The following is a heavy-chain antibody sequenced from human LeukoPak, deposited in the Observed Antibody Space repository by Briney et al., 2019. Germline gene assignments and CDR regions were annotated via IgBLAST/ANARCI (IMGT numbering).Heavy chain of an antibody. CDR3: AAASGNYGP. J-gene: IGHJ5*02. V-gene: IGHV3-23*01. D-gene: IGHD1-26*01. CDR1: GFTFSSYA. CDR2: ISDSGGTA. Sequence: GGSLRLSCAASGFTFSSYAMSWVRQAPGKGLERVSLISDSGGTAYYADSVKGRFTISRDNSKNTLFLQMNSLRAEDTAVYYCAAASGNYGPWGQGTLVTVSS.